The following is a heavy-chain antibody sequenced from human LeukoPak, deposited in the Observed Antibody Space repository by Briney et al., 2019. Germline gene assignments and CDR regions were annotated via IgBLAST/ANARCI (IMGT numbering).Heavy chain of an antibody. Sequence: GGSLRLSCVASGLTFSDHYMSWIRQAPGKGLEWVSYISSSSSHTNYADSVKGRFTISRDNAKNSLYLHMNSLRAEDTAVYYCARRYCSSTTCSAFDIWGQGTMVTVSS. CDR3: ARRYCSSTTCSAFDI. CDR1: GLTFSDHY. J-gene: IGHJ3*02. V-gene: IGHV3-11*06. D-gene: IGHD2-2*01. CDR2: ISSSSSHT.